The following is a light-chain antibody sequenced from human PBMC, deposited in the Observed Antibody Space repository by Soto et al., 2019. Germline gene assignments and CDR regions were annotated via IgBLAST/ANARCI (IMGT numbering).Light chain of an antibody. CDR2: DVT. Sequence: QSVLTQPASVSGSPGQSITISCTGTSSDVGGYNYVSWYRHYPGKAPKLMIYDVTYRPSGVSTRFSGSKSGNTASLTIAGPQAEDEADYFCGLYTSRNTLDYVFGTGTKVTVL. V-gene: IGLV2-14*01. CDR1: SSDVGGYNY. J-gene: IGLJ1*01. CDR3: GLYTSRNTLDYV.